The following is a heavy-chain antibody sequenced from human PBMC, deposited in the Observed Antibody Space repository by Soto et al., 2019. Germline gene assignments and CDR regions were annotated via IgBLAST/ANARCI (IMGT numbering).Heavy chain of an antibody. CDR3: AKVRYSSPLGYYYGMDV. V-gene: IGHV1-69*01. CDR2: IIPIFGTA. D-gene: IGHD6-19*01. Sequence: QVQLEQSGGEVKKPGSSVKVSCKASRVTFSKFIVTWVRQAPGLGLEWVGGIIPIFGTANSARKFPGRVTITADESTSTSYMEVNNLRSEDTAVYYCAKVRYSSPLGYYYGMDVWGQGTTGTVCS. CDR1: RVTFSKFI. J-gene: IGHJ6*02.